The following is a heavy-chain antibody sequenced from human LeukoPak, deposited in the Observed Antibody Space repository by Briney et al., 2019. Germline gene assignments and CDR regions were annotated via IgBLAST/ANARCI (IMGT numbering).Heavy chain of an antibody. D-gene: IGHD4-17*01. V-gene: IGHV3-23*01. CDR2: IGSDYKT. CDR1: GFTFSGFA. CDR3: ARDGVYFGDFPDY. Sequence: PGGSLRLSCAASGFTFSGFAMTWVRQAPGKGLEWVSSIGSDYKTHYSESVKGRFAISRDNAKNTLYLQMNSLRGEDTAVYYCARDGVYFGDFPDYWGQGTLVTVSS. J-gene: IGHJ4*02.